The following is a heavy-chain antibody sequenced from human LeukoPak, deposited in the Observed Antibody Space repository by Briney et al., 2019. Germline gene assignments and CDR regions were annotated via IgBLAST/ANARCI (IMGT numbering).Heavy chain of an antibody. J-gene: IGHJ4*02. CDR3: ARGGDLYDSSGYLSY. Sequence: SVKVSCKASGGTFSSYTISWVRQAPGQGLEWMGRIIPIFGTANYAQKFQGRVTITTDESTSTVYMELSSLRSEDTAVYYCARGGDLYDSSGYLSYWGQGTLVTVSS. D-gene: IGHD3-22*01. CDR1: GGTFSSYT. V-gene: IGHV1-69*05. CDR2: IIPIFGTA.